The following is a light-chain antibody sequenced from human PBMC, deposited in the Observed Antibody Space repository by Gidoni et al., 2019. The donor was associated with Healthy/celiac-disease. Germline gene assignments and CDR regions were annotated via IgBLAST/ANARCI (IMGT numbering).Light chain of an antibody. CDR3: QQYNNWPPT. V-gene: IGKV3-15*01. J-gene: IGKJ1*01. CDR2: GAS. CDR1: QSVSTN. Sequence: EIVMKQSPATLSVSQGERATLACRASQSVSTNLAWYKPKPGQAPRLLISGASTRATGIPTSFSGSGSGTEFTLTIRSLQSEDFAVYYCQQYNNWPPTFGQGTKVEIK.